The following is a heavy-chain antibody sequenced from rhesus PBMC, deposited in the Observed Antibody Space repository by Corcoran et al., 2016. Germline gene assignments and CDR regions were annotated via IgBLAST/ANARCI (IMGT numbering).Heavy chain of an antibody. CDR3: ARVGYCSGGVCYAGDAFDF. CDR2: ISGSGGST. V-gene: IGHV4-173*01. CDR1: GGSISSNY. J-gene: IGHJ6*01. D-gene: IGHD2-8*01. Sequence: QLQLQESGPGLVKPSETLSLTCAVSGGSISSNYWSWIRQPPGKGLEWIGRISGSGGSTDYNPSLKSRVTISTDTSKNQFSLKLSSVTAADTAVYYCARVGYCSGGVCYAGDAFDFWGQGVVVTVSS.